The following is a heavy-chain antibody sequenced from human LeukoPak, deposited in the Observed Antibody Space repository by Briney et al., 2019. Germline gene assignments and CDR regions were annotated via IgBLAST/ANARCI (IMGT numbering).Heavy chain of an antibody. CDR1: GFTFSSYA. J-gene: IGHJ4*02. V-gene: IGHV3-30-3*01. Sequence: PGGSLRLSCAASGFTFSSYAMHWVRQAPGKGLEWVAVISYDGSNKYYADSVKGRFTISRDNSKNTLYLQMNSLRAEDTAVYHCARSASDYWGQGILVTVSS. CDR2: ISYDGSNK. CDR3: ARSASDY.